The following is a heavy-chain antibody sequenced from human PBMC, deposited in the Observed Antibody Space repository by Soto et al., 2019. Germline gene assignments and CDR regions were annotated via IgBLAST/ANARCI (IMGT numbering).Heavy chain of an antibody. Sequence: GGSLRLSCASSEFTFRNYGMNWVRQAPGKGLEWVSYIGLGSSTKYYADSVEGRFTISRDNAKNSLYLQMNSLRAEDTAVYYCARDQLYYNDISGRPLNAFDVWGQGTMVTVSS. CDR3: ARDQLYYNDISGRPLNAFDV. CDR1: EFTFRNYG. D-gene: IGHD3-22*01. CDR2: IGLGSSTK. V-gene: IGHV3-48*01. J-gene: IGHJ3*01.